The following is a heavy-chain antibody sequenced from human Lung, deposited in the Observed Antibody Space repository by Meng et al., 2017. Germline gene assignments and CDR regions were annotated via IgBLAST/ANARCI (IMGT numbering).Heavy chain of an antibody. CDR2: IRRDGGSI. CDR1: GFTFRRYW. Sequence: GVGLVQPGGSLRLSLAASGFTFRRYWMHWVRQAPGRGLVWGSRIRRDGGSIVYADSVKGRFTISRDNAKNTLFLQMNSLRAEDTAVYYCARESGYFEYWGQGILVTVSS. CDR3: ARESGYFEY. V-gene: IGHV3-74*03. J-gene: IGHJ4*02.